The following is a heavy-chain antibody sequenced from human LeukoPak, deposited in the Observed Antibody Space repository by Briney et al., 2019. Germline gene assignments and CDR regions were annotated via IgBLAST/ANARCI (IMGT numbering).Heavy chain of an antibody. Sequence: ASVKVSCRVSGYTLTELSMHWVRQAPGKGLEWMGGFDPEDGETIYAQKFQGRVTMTEDTSTDTAYMGLSSLRSEDTAVYYCATARYYYDSSARYDYWGQGTLVTVSS. V-gene: IGHV1-24*01. J-gene: IGHJ4*02. D-gene: IGHD3-22*01. CDR1: GYTLTELS. CDR2: FDPEDGET. CDR3: ATARYYYDSSARYDY.